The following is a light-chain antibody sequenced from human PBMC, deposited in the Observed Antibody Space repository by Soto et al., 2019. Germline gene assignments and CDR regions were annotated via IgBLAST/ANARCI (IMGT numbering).Light chain of an antibody. CDR1: SSNIGAGYD. CDR2: GNS. Sequence: QSVLTQPPSVSGAPGQRVTISRTGSSSNIGAGYDVHWYQQLPGTAPKLLIYGNSNRPSGVPDRFSGSKSGTSASLAITGLQAEDEADYYCQSYDSSLSGSWVVFGGGTKLTVL. CDR3: QSYDSSLSGSWVV. V-gene: IGLV1-40*01. J-gene: IGLJ2*01.